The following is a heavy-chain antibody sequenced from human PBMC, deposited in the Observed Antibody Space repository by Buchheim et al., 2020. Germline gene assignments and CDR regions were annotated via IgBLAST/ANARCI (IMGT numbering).Heavy chain of an antibody. V-gene: IGHV3-23*01. Sequence: EVQLLESGGDLVQPGGSLRLSCAASGFTFSTYAMRWVRQAPGKGLEWVSGISGNGVSTKYADSVKGRFTISRDNYKSKLYLQMNSLRAEDTAVYYCTKITSRYFDYWGQGTL. CDR1: GFTFSTYA. CDR2: ISGNGVST. D-gene: IGHD1-14*01. J-gene: IGHJ4*02. CDR3: TKITSRYFDY.